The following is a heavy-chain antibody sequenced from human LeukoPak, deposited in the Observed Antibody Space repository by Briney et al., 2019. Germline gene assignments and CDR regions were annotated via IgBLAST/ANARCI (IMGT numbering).Heavy chain of an antibody. J-gene: IGHJ4*02. CDR3: ARVREASKEVTGALDY. CDR1: GFTFSSYA. V-gene: IGHV3-30-3*01. D-gene: IGHD2-21*02. CDR2: ISYDGSNK. Sequence: SGGSLRLSCAASGFTFSSYAMHWVRQAPGKGLEWVAVISYDGSNKYYADSVKGRFTISRDNSKNTLYLQMNSLRAEDTAVYYCARVREASKEVTGALDYWGQGTLVTVSS.